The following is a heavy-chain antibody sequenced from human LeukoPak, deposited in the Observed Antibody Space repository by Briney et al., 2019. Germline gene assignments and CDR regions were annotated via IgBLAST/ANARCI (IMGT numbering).Heavy chain of an antibody. J-gene: IGHJ4*02. CDR2: ISGSGGST. CDR1: GITLSNYG. D-gene: IGHD2-15*01. CDR3: AKRGVVIRVIVVGFHKEAYYFDS. Sequence: GGSLRLSCAVSGITLSNYGMSWVRQAPGNGLEWVAGISGSGGSTNYADSVKGRFTISRDNPKNTLYLQMNILRAEDTAVYFCAKRGVVIRVIVVGFHKEAYYFDSWGQGALVTVSS. V-gene: IGHV3-23*01.